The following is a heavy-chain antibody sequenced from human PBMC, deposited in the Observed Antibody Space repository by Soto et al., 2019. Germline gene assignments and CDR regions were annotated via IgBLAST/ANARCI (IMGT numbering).Heavy chain of an antibody. CDR3: ARQLTTADIDLWFDP. V-gene: IGHV4-39*01. CDR1: GGPISSSRSY. D-gene: IGHD1-1*01. J-gene: IGHJ5*02. CDR2: IFYSGST. Sequence: QLQLQDAGPGLVKAWETLSLTCNVSGGPISSSRSYWAWIRRPPGKGLEWIANIFYSGSTYYNPSLASRVTVSVDTSKNQSSLKLSSVTAADTAVYYCARQLTTADIDLWFDPWGQGTLVTVSS.